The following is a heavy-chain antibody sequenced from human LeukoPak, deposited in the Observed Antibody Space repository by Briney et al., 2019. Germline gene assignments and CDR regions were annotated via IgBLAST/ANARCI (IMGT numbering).Heavy chain of an antibody. Sequence: ASVKVSCKASGYTFTGYYMHWVRQAPGQGLEWMGRIDPNSGGTNYAQKFQGRVTMTRDTSTSTIYMELSSLRSEDTAVYYCARSYCGGDCSSGYSDYWGQGTLVTVSS. J-gene: IGHJ4*02. V-gene: IGHV1-2*06. D-gene: IGHD2-21*02. CDR2: IDPNSGGT. CDR3: ARSYCGGDCSSGYSDY. CDR1: GYTFTGYY.